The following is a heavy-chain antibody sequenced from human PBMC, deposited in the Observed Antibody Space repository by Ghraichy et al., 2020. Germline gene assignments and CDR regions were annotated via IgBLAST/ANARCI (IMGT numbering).Heavy chain of an antibody. V-gene: IGHV4-34*01. CDR2: INHSGST. D-gene: IGHD3-10*01. CDR3: ARGRILLTMVRGQNSRYFDL. CDR1: GGSFSGYY. J-gene: IGHJ2*01. Sequence: SETLSLTCAVYGGSFSGYYWSWIRQPPGKGLEWIGEINHSGSTNYNPSLKSRVTISVDTSKNQFSLKLSSVTAADTAVYYCARGRILLTMVRGQNSRYFDLWGRGTLVTVSS.